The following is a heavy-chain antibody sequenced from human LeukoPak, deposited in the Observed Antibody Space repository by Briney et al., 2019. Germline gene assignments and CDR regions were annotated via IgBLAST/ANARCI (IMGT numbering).Heavy chain of an antibody. J-gene: IGHJ4*02. D-gene: IGHD3-16*01. Sequence: PSQTLSLTCTVSGGSISSGDYYWSWIRQPPGKGLEWIGYIYHSGSTYYNPSLKSRVTISVDRSKNQFSLKLSSVTAADTAVYYCARSGKSAYILDYWGQGTLVTVSS. V-gene: IGHV4-30-2*02. CDR1: GGSISSGDYY. CDR3: ARSGKSAYILDY. CDR2: IYHSGST.